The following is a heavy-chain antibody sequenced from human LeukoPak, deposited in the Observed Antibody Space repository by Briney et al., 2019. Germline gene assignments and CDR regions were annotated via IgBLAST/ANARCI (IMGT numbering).Heavy chain of an antibody. D-gene: IGHD3-22*01. CDR1: GGTFSSYA. CDR2: IIPIFGTA. Sequence: SVKVSCKASGGTFSSYAISWVRQAPGQGLEWMGGIIPIFGTANYAQKFQGRVTITADESTGTAYMELSSLRSEDTAVYYCARTYYYDSSGYYHLDYWGQGTLVTVSS. V-gene: IGHV1-69*01. CDR3: ARTYYYDSSGYYHLDY. J-gene: IGHJ4*02.